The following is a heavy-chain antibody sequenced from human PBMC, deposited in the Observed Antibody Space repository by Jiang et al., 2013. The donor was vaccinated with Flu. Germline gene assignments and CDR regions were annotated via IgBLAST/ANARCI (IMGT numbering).Heavy chain of an antibody. CDR2: ISAYNGNT. Sequence: SGAEVKKPGASVKVSCKASGYTFTSYGISWVRQAPGQGLEWMGWISAYNGNTNYAQKLQGRVTMTTDTSTSTAYMELRSLRSDDTAVYYCARDGHPRITMVRGVINYGMDVWGQGTTVTVSS. J-gene: IGHJ6*02. CDR1: GYTFTSYG. CDR3: ARDGHPRITMVRGVINYGMDV. V-gene: IGHV1-18*01. D-gene: IGHD3-10*01.